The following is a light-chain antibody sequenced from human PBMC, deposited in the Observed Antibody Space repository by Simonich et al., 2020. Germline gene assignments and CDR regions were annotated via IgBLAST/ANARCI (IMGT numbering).Light chain of an antibody. J-gene: IGKJ3*01. V-gene: IGKV4-1*01. Sequence: DIVMTQSPDSLAVSLGERATINCKSRQSVLYSSNNKNYLAWYQQKPGQPPKLLIYWASTRESGVPDRFSGSGSATDFTLTISSLQAEDVAVYYCQQYYSTPLTFGPGTKVDSK. CDR1: QSVLYSSNNKNY. CDR3: QQYYSTPLT. CDR2: WAS.